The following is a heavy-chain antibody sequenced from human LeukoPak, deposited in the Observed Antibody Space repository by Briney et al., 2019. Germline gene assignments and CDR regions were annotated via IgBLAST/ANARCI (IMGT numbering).Heavy chain of an antibody. CDR1: GYTFTRYY. CDR3: ARDWKMTTVTLDY. J-gene: IGHJ4*02. D-gene: IGHD4-17*01. V-gene: IGHV1-2*02. CDR2: INPNSGGT. Sequence: ASVKVSRKASGYTFTRYYLHLVRQAPGHGREWMGWINPNSGGTNYAQKFRVRVTMTRDTSISTAYMELSRLRSDDTAVYYCARDWKMTTVTLDYWGQGTLVTVSS.